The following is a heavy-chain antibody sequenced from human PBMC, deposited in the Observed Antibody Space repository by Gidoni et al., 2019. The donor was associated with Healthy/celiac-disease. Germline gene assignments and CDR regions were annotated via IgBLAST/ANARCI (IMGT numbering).Heavy chain of an antibody. CDR3: ARDLGYCTNGVCWYPGMDV. V-gene: IGHV3-33*01. Sequence: QVQLVESGGGVVQPGRSLRLSCAASGFTFSSKGLEWVAVIWYDGSNKYYADSVKGRFTISRDNSKNTLYLQMNSLRAEDTAVYYCARDLGYCTNGVCWYPGMDVWGQGTTVTVSS. D-gene: IGHD2-8*01. J-gene: IGHJ6*02. CDR2: IWYDGSNK. CDR1: GFTFSS.